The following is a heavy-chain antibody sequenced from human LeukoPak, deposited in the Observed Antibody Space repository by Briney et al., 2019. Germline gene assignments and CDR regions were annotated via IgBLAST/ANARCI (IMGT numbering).Heavy chain of an antibody. CDR2: IYYSGST. J-gene: IGHJ4*02. Sequence: SETLSLTCTVSGGSVSSSSYYWGWIRQPPGKGLEWIGSIYYSGSTYYNPSLKSRVTISVDTSKNQFSLKLSSVTAADTAVYYCARVYSYGKSSDYWGQGTLVTVSS. D-gene: IGHD5-18*01. CDR1: GGSVSSSSYY. V-gene: IGHV4-39*07. CDR3: ARVYSYGKSSDY.